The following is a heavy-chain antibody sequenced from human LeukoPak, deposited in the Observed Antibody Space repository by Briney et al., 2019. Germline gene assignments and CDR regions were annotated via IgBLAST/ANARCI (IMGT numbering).Heavy chain of an antibody. J-gene: IGHJ5*02. D-gene: IGHD3-10*01. CDR3: ARSGFGSGIWFDP. CDR1: GGSISSDSYY. V-gene: IGHV4-61*02. CDR2: IYTSGST. Sequence: SSETLSLTCTVSGGSISSDSYYWSWIRQPAGKGLEWIGRIYTSGSTDYNPSLKSRITISVDTSKNQFSLKLSSVTAADTAVYYCARSGFGSGIWFDPWGQGTLVTVSS.